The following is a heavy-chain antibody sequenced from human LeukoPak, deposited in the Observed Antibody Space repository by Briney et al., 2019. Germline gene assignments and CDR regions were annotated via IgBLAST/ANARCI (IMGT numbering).Heavy chain of an antibody. D-gene: IGHD5-24*01. Sequence: GGSLRLSCAASGFTFSSYAMSWVRQAPGKGLEWVSAISGSGGSTYYADSMKGRFTISRDNSKNTLYLQMNSLRAEDTAVYYCAYMATIEGLFDYWGQGTLVTVSS. V-gene: IGHV3-23*01. CDR1: GFTFSSYA. CDR2: ISGSGGST. J-gene: IGHJ4*02. CDR3: AYMATIEGLFDY.